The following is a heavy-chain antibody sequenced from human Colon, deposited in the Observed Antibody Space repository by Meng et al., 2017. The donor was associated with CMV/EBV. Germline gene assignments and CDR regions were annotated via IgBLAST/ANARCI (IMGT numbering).Heavy chain of an antibody. D-gene: IGHD3-16*01. V-gene: IGHV3-7*01. CDR1: GFTLGSYW. CDR3: ARVPYHYDTENYYHYGLDV. Sequence: GESLKISCAASGFTLGSYWMSWVRQAPGAGLEWVANIWHDGSEKFYVDSVKGRFIISRDNAKNTVYLHMDNLRAEDTAVYYCARVPYHYDTENYYHYGLDVWGQGTTVTVSS. CDR2: IWHDGSEK. J-gene: IGHJ6*02.